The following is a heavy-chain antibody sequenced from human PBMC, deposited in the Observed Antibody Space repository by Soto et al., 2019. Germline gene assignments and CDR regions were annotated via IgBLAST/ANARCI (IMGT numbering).Heavy chain of an antibody. D-gene: IGHD1-1*01. CDR2: INSDGSRS. Sequence: GGSLRLSCAASGFTFSSYWMHWVRQAPGKGLVWVSRINSDGSRSTYADSVKGRFTISRDNTKNTLYLQMNSLRAEDTAVYYCAREIQAPTEWGRGTLVTVSS. CDR3: AREIQAPTE. V-gene: IGHV3-74*01. CDR1: GFTFSSYW. J-gene: IGHJ4*02.